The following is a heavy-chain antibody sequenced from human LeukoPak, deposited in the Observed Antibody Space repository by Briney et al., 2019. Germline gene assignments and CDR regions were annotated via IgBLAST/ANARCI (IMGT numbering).Heavy chain of an antibody. V-gene: IGHV3-21*01. CDR1: GFTFSSYS. D-gene: IGHD5-18*01. J-gene: IGHJ4*02. CDR2: ISSSSSYI. CDR3: ARDVSGYSYGLGDY. Sequence: PGGSLRLSCAASGFTFSSYSMNWVRQAPGKGLEWASSISSSSSYISYADSVKGRFTVSRDNAKNSRYLQMNSLRAEDTAMYYCARDVSGYSYGLGDYWGQGTLVTVSS.